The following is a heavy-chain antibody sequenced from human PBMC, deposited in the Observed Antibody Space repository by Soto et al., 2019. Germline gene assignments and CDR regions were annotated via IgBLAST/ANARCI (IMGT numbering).Heavy chain of an antibody. CDR3: ARGLYGYSSSWYEFDC. J-gene: IGHJ4*02. Sequence: ASVKVSCKASGYTFTSYDINWLRQATGQGLEWMGWMNPNSGNTGYAQKFQGRVTMTRNTSISTAYMELSSLRSEDTAVYYCARGLYGYSSSWYEFDCWGQGTLVTVSS. CDR2: MNPNSGNT. D-gene: IGHD6-13*01. CDR1: GYTFTSYD. V-gene: IGHV1-8*01.